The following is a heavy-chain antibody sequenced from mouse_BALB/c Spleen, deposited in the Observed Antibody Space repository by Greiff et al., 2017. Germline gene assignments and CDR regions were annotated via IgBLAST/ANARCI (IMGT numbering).Heavy chain of an antibody. J-gene: IGHJ3*01. CDR1: GFSLSTYGIG. CDR3: ARMRGDSNYEGFAY. Sequence: QVTLKVSGPGILQPSQTLSLTCSFSGFSLSTYGIGVGWIRQPSGKGLEWLAHIWWNDNKYYNTVLKSRHTISKDTSNNQVYLKIDSVDTADTATYYCARMRGDSNYEGFAYWGQGTLVTVSA. CDR2: IWWNDNK. D-gene: IGHD2-5*01. V-gene: IGHV8-11*01.